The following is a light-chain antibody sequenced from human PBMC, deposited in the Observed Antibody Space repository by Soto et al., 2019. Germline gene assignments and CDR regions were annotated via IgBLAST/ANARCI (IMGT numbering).Light chain of an antibody. CDR3: SLYTSSNTFV. Sequence: QSALTQPPSVSGSPGQSVTISCTGTSSDVGSYNRVSWYQQSPGTAPKLMIYEVSNRPSGVPDRFSGSKSGNTASLTISGLQDEDEADYYCSLYTSSNTFVFGTGTKVT. V-gene: IGLV2-18*01. CDR1: SSDVGSYNR. J-gene: IGLJ1*01. CDR2: EVS.